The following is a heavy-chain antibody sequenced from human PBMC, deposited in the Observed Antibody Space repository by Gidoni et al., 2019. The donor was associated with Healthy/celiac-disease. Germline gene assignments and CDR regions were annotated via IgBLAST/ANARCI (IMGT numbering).Heavy chain of an antibody. J-gene: IGHJ3*02. V-gene: IGHV3-15*01. Sequence: EVQLVESGGGLVKPGGSLRLSCAASGFTFSHAWMSWVRQAPGKGLEWVGRIKSKTDGGTTDYAAPVKGRFTISRDDSKNTLYLQMNSLKTEDTAVYYCTTDRVGATDAFDIWGQGTMVTVSS. CDR2: IKSKTDGGTT. CDR3: TTDRVGATDAFDI. CDR1: GFTFSHAW. D-gene: IGHD1-26*01.